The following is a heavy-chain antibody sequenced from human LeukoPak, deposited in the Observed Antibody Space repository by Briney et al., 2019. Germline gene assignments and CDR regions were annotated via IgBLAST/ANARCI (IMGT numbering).Heavy chain of an antibody. D-gene: IGHD3-16*02. CDR1: GYTFTSYY. V-gene: IGHV1-46*01. Sequence: GASVKVSCKASGYTFTSYYMHWVRQAPGQGLEWMGIINPSGGSTSYAQKFQGRVTMTRDTSTSTVYMELSSLRSEDTAVYYCARGPEWAFGGVIVIPTGYFDYWGQGTLVTVSS. CDR3: ARGPEWAFGGVIVIPTGYFDY. CDR2: INPSGGST. J-gene: IGHJ4*02.